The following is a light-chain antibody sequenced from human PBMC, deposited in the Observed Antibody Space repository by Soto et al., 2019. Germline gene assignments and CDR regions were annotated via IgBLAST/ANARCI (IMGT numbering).Light chain of an antibody. J-gene: IGKJ3*01. CDR2: DAS. V-gene: IGKV3-15*01. CDR3: QQYNNWPQFT. Sequence: EVVLTQSPATLSLSPGDRATLSCRASQSVNNFLAWYQQKPGQTPRLLIYDASKRATAIPARFSGSGSGTEFTLTISSLQSEDFAVYYCQQYNNWPQFTFGPGTKVDIK. CDR1: QSVNNF.